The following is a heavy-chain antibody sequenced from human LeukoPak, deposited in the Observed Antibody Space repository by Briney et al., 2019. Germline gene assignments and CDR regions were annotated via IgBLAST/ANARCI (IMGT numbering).Heavy chain of an antibody. CDR1: GFTFSSYS. D-gene: IGHD3-10*01. Sequence: GSLRPSCAASGFTFSSYSMNWVRQPPGKGLEWVGEINHSGSTNYNPSLKSRVTISVDTSKNQFSLKLSSVTAADTAVYYCARPATTTYYYGSGTPLSVWGQGTTVTVSS. V-gene: IGHV4-34*01. CDR3: ARPATTTYYYGSGTPLSV. J-gene: IGHJ6*02. CDR2: INHSGST.